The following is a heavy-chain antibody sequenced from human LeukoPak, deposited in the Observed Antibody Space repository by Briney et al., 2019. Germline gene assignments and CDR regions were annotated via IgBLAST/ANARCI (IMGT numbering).Heavy chain of an antibody. D-gene: IGHD6-13*01. CDR3: ARVTLAAAGPVDY. V-gene: IGHV4-34*01. Sequence: SETLSLTCAVYGGSFSGYYWSWIRQPPGKGLEWIGEINHSGSTNYNPSLKSRVTISVDTSKNQFSLKPSSVTAADTAVYYCARVTLAAAGPVDYWGQGTLVTVSS. CDR1: GGSFSGYY. J-gene: IGHJ4*02. CDR2: INHSGST.